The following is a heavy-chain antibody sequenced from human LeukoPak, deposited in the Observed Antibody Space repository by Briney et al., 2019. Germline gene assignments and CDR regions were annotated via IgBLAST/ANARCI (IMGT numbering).Heavy chain of an antibody. V-gene: IGHV4-39*01. Sequence: SETLSLTCTVSGGSIGSSGYYWGWIRQPPGKGLEFIANIYYSGSIYYNPSLKSRVTISIDTSKNQFSLKLSSVTAADTAVYYCARHFAPAAATHPYYFDYWGQGTLVTVSS. CDR1: GGSIGSSGYY. CDR3: ARHFAPAAATHPYYFDY. D-gene: IGHD2-15*01. CDR2: IYYSGSI. J-gene: IGHJ4*02.